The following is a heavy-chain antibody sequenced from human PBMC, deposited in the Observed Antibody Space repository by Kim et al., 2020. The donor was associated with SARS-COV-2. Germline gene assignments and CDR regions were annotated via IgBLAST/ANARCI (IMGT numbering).Heavy chain of an antibody. CDR1: GFTFSSYG. V-gene: IGHV3-30*18. D-gene: IGHD3-10*01. Sequence: GGSLRLSCAASGFTFSSYGMHWVRQAPGKGLEWVAVISYDGSNKYYADSVKGRFTISRDNSKNTLYLQMNSLRAEDTAVYYCAKTLRSSGSYYNVELYYYYGMNVWVQATTVTVSS. J-gene: IGHJ6*02. CDR2: ISYDGSNK. CDR3: AKTLRSSGSYYNVELYYYYGMNV.